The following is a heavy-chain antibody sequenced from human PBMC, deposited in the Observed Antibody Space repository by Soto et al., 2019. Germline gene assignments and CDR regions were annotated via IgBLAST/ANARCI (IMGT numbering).Heavy chain of an antibody. J-gene: IGHJ5*02. D-gene: IGHD1-26*01. CDR1: GVIFSSYA. CDR2: ISAGGGST. CDR3: AKANSGSYGWIDP. V-gene: IGHV3-23*01. Sequence: EVQLLESGGGLVQPGGSLRLSCAASGVIFSSYAMSWVRQAPGKGLEWVSVISAGGGSTYYADSVKGRFTISRDNSKNTLYLQMNSLRAEDTAVYYCAKANSGSYGWIDPWGQGTLVTVSS.